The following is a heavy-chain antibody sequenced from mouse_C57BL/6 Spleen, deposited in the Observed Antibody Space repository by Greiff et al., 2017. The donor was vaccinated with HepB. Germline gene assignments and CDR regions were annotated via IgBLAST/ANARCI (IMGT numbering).Heavy chain of an antibody. CDR3: ARRLSSPYAMDY. V-gene: IGHV1-81*01. Sequence: QVQLQQSGAELARPGASVKLSCKASGCTFTSYGISWVKQRTGQGLEWIGEIYPRSGNTYYNEKFKGKATLTADKSSSTAYMELRSLTSEDSAVYFCARRLSSPYAMDYWGQGTSVTVSS. CDR1: GCTFTSYG. D-gene: IGHD1-1*01. J-gene: IGHJ4*01. CDR2: IYPRSGNT.